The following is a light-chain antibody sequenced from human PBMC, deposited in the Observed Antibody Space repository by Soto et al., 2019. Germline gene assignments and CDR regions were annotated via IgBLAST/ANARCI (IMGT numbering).Light chain of an antibody. V-gene: IGLV1-40*01. J-gene: IGLJ7*01. CDR3: QSYDSSLSGYAV. Sequence: QSVLTQPPSVSGAPGQRVTISCTGSSSNIGAGYDVHWYQQLPGTAPKLLIYGNSNRPSGVPDRFSGSKSGTSASLAITGFQAEDEADYYCQSYDSSLSGYAVFGGGTQLTVL. CDR2: GNS. CDR1: SSNIGAGYD.